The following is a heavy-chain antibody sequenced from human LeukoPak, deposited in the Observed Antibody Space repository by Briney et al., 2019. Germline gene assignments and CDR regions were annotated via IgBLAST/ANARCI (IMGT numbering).Heavy chain of an antibody. CDR3: AREEENIVVVVAASMGAFDI. J-gene: IGHJ3*02. Sequence: ASVKVSCKASGGTFSSYAISWVRHAPGQGLEWMGRIIPILGIANYAQKFQGRVTITADKSTSTAYMELSSLRSEDTAVYYCAREEENIVVVVAASMGAFDIWGQGTMVTVSS. CDR1: GGTFSSYA. V-gene: IGHV1-69*04. D-gene: IGHD2-15*01. CDR2: IIPILGIA.